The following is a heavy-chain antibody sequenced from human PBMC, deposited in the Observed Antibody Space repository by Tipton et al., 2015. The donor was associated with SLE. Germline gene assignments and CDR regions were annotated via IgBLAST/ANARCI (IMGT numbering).Heavy chain of an antibody. V-gene: IGHV3-7*04. CDR1: GFTFSSYW. CDR3: ARGEYSSGWRVRRVPYFDY. D-gene: IGHD6-19*01. CDR2: IKQDGSEK. Sequence: GSLRLSCAASGFTFSSYWMSWVRQAPGKGLEWVANIKQDGSEKYYVDSVKGRFTISRDNAKNSLYLQMNSLRAEDTAVYYCARGEYSSGWRVRRVPYFDYWGQGTLVTVSS. J-gene: IGHJ4*02.